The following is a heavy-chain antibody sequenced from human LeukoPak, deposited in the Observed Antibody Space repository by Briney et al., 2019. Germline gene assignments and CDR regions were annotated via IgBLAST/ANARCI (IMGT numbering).Heavy chain of an antibody. CDR1: GFSVSNYY. J-gene: IGHJ4*02. V-gene: IGHV3-66*01. CDR3: TRGQSYCGADCYSD. D-gene: IGHD2-21*02. CDR2: MYTGGGR. Sequence: SGGSLRLSCAASGFSVSNYYMSWVRQPPGKGLEWVSVMYTGGGRYYGDSVKGRFTISRDNSKNTVLLQMNSLRVEDTALYYCTRGQSYCGADCYSDWGQGTLVTVSS.